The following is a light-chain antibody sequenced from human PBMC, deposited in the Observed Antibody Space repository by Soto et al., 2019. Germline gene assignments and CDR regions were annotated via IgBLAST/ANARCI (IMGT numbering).Light chain of an antibody. Sequence: EIVLTQSPGTLSLSPGERATLSCRASQSVSSSYLAWYQQKPGQAPRLLIYGASSRATGIPDRFSGSGSGTDFTLTISRLEPEHFAVYYCQQYGRGFGQGTKVEIK. CDR2: GAS. CDR3: QQYGRG. V-gene: IGKV3-20*01. J-gene: IGKJ1*01. CDR1: QSVSSSY.